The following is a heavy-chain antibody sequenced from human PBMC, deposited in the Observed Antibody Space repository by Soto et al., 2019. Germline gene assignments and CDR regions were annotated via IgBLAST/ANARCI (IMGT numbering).Heavy chain of an antibody. CDR3: ARRYGSAIDY. D-gene: IGHD1-26*01. CDR2: INHSGST. Sequence: SETLSLTCAVYGGSFSGYYWSWIRQPPGKGLELIGEINHSGSTNYNPSLKSRVTISVDTSKNQFSLKLSSVTAADTAVYYCARRYGSAIDYWGQGTLVTVS. CDR1: GGSFSGYY. J-gene: IGHJ4*02. V-gene: IGHV4-34*01.